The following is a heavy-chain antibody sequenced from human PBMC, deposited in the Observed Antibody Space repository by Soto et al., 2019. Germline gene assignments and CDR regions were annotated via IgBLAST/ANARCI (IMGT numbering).Heavy chain of an antibody. CDR1: GYTFGGSA. Sequence: GGSLRLSCAASGYTFGGSAMHWVRQASGKGLEWVGHIRSKTNSYATAYAESVKGRFTISRDDSMNTAYLQMNSLKTEDTAVYFCTRQTDAVQWLVVPTDYNFDYWGQGTLVTVSS. V-gene: IGHV3-73*01. J-gene: IGHJ4*02. CDR3: TRQTDAVQWLVVPTDYNFDY. CDR2: IRSKTNSYAT. D-gene: IGHD6-19*01.